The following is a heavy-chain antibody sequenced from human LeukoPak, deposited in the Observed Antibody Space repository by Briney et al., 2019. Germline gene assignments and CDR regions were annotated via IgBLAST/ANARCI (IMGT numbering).Heavy chain of an antibody. V-gene: IGHV4-61*02. D-gene: IGHD3-3*01. CDR1: GASISSNSYC. J-gene: IGHJ4*02. CDR3: ARVCRFWSGPFIDF. Sequence: SQTLSLTCTVSGASISSNSYCWSWIRHPAGKELEWMGRIYNSGNTNYNPSPQSRLTISLATSKNQFSLNLTSVTAADTAVYCCARVCRFWSGPFIDFWGQGTLVTVSS. CDR2: IYNSGNT.